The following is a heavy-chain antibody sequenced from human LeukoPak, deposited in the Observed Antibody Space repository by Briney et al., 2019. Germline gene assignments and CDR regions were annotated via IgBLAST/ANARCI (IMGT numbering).Heavy chain of an antibody. CDR3: AKGFGSYDSSDFDS. CDR1: GFTFSDHY. Sequence: GGSLRLSCAASGFTFSDHYMDWVRQAPGKGLEWVGRTRNKANSYTTVYAASVKGRFTISRDDSKKTLYLQMNILKTEDAAVYYCAKGFGSYDSSDFDSWGQGTLVTVSS. D-gene: IGHD3-22*01. J-gene: IGHJ4*02. V-gene: IGHV3-72*01. CDR2: TRNKANSYTT.